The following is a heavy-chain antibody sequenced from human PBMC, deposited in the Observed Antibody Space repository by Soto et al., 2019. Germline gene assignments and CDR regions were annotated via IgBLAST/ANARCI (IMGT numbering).Heavy chain of an antibody. Sequence: PSETLSLTCAVYGGPFSGYYWSWIRQPPGKGLEWIGEINHSGSTNYNPSLKSRVTISVDTSKNQFSLKLSSVTAADTAVYYCASTFVGIAVAGYFDYWGQGTLVTVSS. CDR1: GGPFSGYY. CDR3: ASTFVGIAVAGYFDY. V-gene: IGHV4-34*01. CDR2: INHSGST. D-gene: IGHD6-19*01. J-gene: IGHJ4*02.